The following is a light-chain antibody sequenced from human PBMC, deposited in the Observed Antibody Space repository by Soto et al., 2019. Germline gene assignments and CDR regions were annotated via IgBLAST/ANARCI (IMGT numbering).Light chain of an antibody. Sequence: DIPVTQSPSSVSASVGDTVTITCRASRDINVYLNWYQQKPGEVPKLLIYSASTLHNGVPSRFTGSGSETDFTLTITSLQPEDFATYYCQHGYVAPYSFGQGTKVDI. CDR1: RDINVY. CDR2: SAS. J-gene: IGKJ2*03. CDR3: QHGYVAPYS. V-gene: IGKV1-39*01.